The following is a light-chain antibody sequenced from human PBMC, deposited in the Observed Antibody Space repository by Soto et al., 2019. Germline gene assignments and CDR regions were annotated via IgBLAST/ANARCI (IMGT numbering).Light chain of an antibody. CDR2: GAS. Sequence: QMTQSPSSLSSSFGWIVTTTCRASQTINNNLNWYQQKPGKAPKLLIYGASSLQSGVPSRFSGSGSGTEFTLTISSLQPEDFATYYCQQSYSTAITFGQGTRLETK. CDR3: QQSYSTAIT. V-gene: IGKV1-39*01. CDR1: QTINNN. J-gene: IGKJ5*01.